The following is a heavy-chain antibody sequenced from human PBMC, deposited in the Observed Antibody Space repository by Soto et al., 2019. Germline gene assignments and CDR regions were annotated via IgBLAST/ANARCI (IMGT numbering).Heavy chain of an antibody. CDR1: GGSISSSSYY. Sequence: SETLSLTCTVSGGSISSSSYYWGWIRQPPGKGLEWIGSIYYSGSTYYNPSLKSRVTISVDTSKNQFSLKLSSVTAADTAVYYCAKVRGVISHDAFDIWGQGTMVTVSS. J-gene: IGHJ3*02. CDR2: IYYSGST. CDR3: AKVRGVISHDAFDI. D-gene: IGHD3-10*01. V-gene: IGHV4-39*01.